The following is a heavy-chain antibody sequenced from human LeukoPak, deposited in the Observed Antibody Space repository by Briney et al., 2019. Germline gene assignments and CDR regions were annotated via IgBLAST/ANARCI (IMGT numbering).Heavy chain of an antibody. Sequence: QPGRSLRLSCAASGFTVSRNYMNWVRQAPGKGLEWIAVLYSGGSAYYADSVKGRFTISRDNSKNTLYLQIYSLRAEDTAVYYCARDSETETGWYYYGMDVWGQGTTVTVSS. CDR2: LYSGGSA. CDR3: ARDSETETGWYYYGMDV. V-gene: IGHV3-53*01. D-gene: IGHD2-21*02. J-gene: IGHJ6*02. CDR1: GFTVSRNY.